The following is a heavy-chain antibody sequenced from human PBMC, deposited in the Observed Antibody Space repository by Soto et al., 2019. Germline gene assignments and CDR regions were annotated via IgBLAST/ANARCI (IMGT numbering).Heavy chain of an antibody. D-gene: IGHD7-27*01. CDR2: IYYSGST. CDR3: ARSKPLGPFDY. CDR1: GVTIISYY. J-gene: IGHJ4*02. Sequence: SETLSLTCTVSGVTIISYYWSWIRQPPGKGLEWIGYIYYSGSTNYNPSLKSRVTISVGTSKNQFSLKLSSVTAADTAVYYCARSKPLGPFDYWGQGTLVTVSS. V-gene: IGHV4-59*01.